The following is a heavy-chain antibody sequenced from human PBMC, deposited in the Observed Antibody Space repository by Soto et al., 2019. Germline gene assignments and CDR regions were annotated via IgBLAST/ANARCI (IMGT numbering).Heavy chain of an antibody. Sequence: ASVKVSCKASGGPFSSYAISWLRQAPGQGLEWMGGIIPIFGTANYAQKFQGRVTITADESTSTAYMELSSLRSEDTAVYYCAIVVTARFDYWGQGTLVTVSS. V-gene: IGHV1-69*13. CDR2: IIPIFGTA. CDR1: GGPFSSYA. J-gene: IGHJ4*02. CDR3: AIVVTARFDY. D-gene: IGHD2-21*02.